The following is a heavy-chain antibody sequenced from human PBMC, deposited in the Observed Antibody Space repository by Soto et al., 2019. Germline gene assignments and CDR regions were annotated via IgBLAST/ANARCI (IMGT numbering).Heavy chain of an antibody. CDR1: DDSIRSDYF. J-gene: IGHJ4*02. Sequence: SETLSLTCSIFDDSIRSDYFWGWIRQSPGKGLEWIGSIYHTGATYYNPSLQSRVTISVDTSKNQFSLRVTSIAAADTALYYCARLTTVRYFDSWGQGTLVTVSS. D-gene: IGHD4-17*01. V-gene: IGHV4-38-2*01. CDR2: IYHTGAT. CDR3: ARLTTVRYFDS.